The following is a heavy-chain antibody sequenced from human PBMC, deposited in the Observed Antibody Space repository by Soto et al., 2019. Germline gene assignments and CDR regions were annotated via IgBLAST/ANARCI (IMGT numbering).Heavy chain of an antibody. J-gene: IGHJ6*02. CDR1: GLTFSSYG. CDR3: ARAGGPTYKYYGVEV. V-gene: IGHV3-30*03. CDR2: ISYDGSEK. D-gene: IGHD1-1*01. Sequence: GGALRLSCAVSGLTFSSYGMHWVRQAPVKGLEWVAFISYDGSEKYYADSVKGRFTISRDNSKNTLYLQMNSLRAEDTAVFYCARAGGPTYKYYGVEVWAQAPTVTVSS.